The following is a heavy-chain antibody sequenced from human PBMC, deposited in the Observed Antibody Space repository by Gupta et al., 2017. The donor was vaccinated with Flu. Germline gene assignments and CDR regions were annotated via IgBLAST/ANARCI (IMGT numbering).Heavy chain of an antibody. CDR3: ARVGVGSYNWFDP. CDR1: GFTFSSYW. J-gene: IGHJ5*02. V-gene: IGHV3-74*01. Sequence: EVQLVESGGGLVQPGGSLRLYCAASGFTFSSYWMHWVRQAPGKGLVWVSRISTDGSTTSYADSVKGRFTISRDNAKNTLYLQMNSLRAEDTAVYYCARVGVGSYNWFDPWGQGTLVTVSS. CDR2: ISTDGSTT. D-gene: IGHD3-3*01.